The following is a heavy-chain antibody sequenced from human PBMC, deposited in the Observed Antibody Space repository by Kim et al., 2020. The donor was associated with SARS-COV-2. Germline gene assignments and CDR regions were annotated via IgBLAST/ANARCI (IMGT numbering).Heavy chain of an antibody. CDR1: GGSISSYY. V-gene: IGHV4-59*01. Sequence: SETLSLTCTVSGGSISSYYWSWIRQPPGKGLEWIGYIYYSGSTNYNPSLKSRVTISVDTSKNQFSLKLSSVTAADTAVYYCARALSWAAAATGWFDPWGQGTLVTVSS. D-gene: IGHD6-13*01. J-gene: IGHJ5*02. CDR3: ARALSWAAAATGWFDP. CDR2: IYYSGST.